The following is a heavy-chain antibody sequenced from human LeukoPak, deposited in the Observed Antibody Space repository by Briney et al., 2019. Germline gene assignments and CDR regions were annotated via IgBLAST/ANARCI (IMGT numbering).Heavy chain of an antibody. CDR1: GGSISSYY. CDR2: IYYSGST. D-gene: IGHD3-22*01. J-gene: IGHJ3*02. V-gene: IGHV4-59*01. CDR3: ARVGYYDSSGYQDAFDI. Sequence: SETLSLTCTVSGGSISSYYWSWIRQPPGKGLEWIGYIYYSGSTNYNPSLKSRVTISVDTSKNQFSPKLSSVTAADTAVYYCARVGYYDSSGYQDAFDIWGQGTMVTVSS.